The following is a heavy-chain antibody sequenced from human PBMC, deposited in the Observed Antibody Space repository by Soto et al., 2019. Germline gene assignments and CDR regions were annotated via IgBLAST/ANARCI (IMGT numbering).Heavy chain of an antibody. Sequence: SETLSLTCAGYGGSFSGYCWTWVRQPPGKGLEWIGEVDHSGSTSYNPSLKSRVTISVDTSKNQFSLKLNSLTAADTAVYYCARGPFRVEMATTRRAFDIWGQGTMVTVSS. CDR2: VDHSGST. D-gene: IGHD5-12*01. CDR1: GGSFSGYC. CDR3: ARGPFRVEMATTRRAFDI. J-gene: IGHJ3*02. V-gene: IGHV4-34*01.